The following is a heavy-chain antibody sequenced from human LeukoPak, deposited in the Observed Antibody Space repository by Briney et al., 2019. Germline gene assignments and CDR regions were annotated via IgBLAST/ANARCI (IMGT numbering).Heavy chain of an antibody. V-gene: IGHV4-4*02. CDR2: VNLQDST. J-gene: IGHJ4*02. CDR3: AREGGPYRPLDY. Sequence: KPSGTLSLTCGVSGGSITNTNYWTWVRQPPGKGLEWIGEVNLQDSTNYNPSLMGRVAISVDTSENHISLQLTSVTAADTAVYYCAREGGPYRPLDYSGQGTLVTVSS. CDR1: GGSITNTNY.